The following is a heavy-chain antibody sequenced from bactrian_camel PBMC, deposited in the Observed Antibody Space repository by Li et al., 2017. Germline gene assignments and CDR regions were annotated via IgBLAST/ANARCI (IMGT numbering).Heavy chain of an antibody. Sequence: HVQLVESGGGSVQAGGSLRLSCAAAGDSYRGYCWSWFRQAPGKEREGVPGIWGDGRSAYYADSVKGRFTISLDNAKNTLYLRMNSLKPEDTAMYYCAARGHCYDYRFVNYWGQGTQVTVS. CDR2: IWGDGRSA. CDR1: GDSYRGYC. D-gene: IGHD2*01. J-gene: IGHJ4*01. V-gene: IGHV3S1*01. CDR3: AARGHCYDYRFVNY.